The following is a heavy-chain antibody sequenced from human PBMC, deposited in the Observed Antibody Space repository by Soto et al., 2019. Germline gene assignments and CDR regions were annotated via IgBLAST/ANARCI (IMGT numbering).Heavy chain of an antibody. CDR1: GGTFSSYT. V-gene: IGHV1-69*02. J-gene: IGHJ3*02. CDR3: AAGGHGAFDI. CDR2: IIPILGIA. D-gene: IGHD1-26*01. Sequence: QVQLVQSGAEVKKPGSSVKVSCKASGGTFSSYTISWVRQAPGQGLEWMGRIIPILGIANYAQNFQGRVAIAADKSTSTAYMELSSLRSEDTAVYFCAAGGHGAFDIWGQGTMVTVSS.